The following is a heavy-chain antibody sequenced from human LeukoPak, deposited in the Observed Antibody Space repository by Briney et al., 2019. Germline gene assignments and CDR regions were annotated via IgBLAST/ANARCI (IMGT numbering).Heavy chain of an antibody. CDR3: ARVDTAMVYLFDY. D-gene: IGHD5-18*01. CDR2: IYHSGST. Sequence: SETLSLTCTVSGYSISSGYYWGWIRQPPGKGLEWIGSIYHSGSTYYNPSLKSRVTISVDTSKNQFSLKLSSVTAADTAVYYCARVDTAMVYLFDYWGQGTLVTVSS. J-gene: IGHJ4*02. V-gene: IGHV4-38-2*02. CDR1: GYSISSGYY.